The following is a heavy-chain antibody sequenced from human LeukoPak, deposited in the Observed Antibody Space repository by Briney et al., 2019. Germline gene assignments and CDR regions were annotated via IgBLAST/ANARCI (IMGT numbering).Heavy chain of an antibody. J-gene: IGHJ4*02. Sequence: SETLSLTCTVSGGSISSGSYYWSWIRQPPGKGLEWIGYIYYSGSTNYNPSLKSRVTISVDTSKNQFSLKLSSVTAADTAVYYCARARGFEYSAREFDYWGQGTLVTVSS. CDR1: GGSISSGSYY. CDR2: IYYSGST. D-gene: IGHD6-6*01. V-gene: IGHV4-61*01. CDR3: ARARGFEYSAREFDY.